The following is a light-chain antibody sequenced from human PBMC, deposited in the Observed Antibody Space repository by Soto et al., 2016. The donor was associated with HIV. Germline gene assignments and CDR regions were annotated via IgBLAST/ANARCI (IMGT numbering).Light chain of an antibody. CDR1: VLAKKY. J-gene: IGLJ1*01. CDR3: QVWDSRNDHLV. CDR2: KDS. Sequence: SYELTQPSSVSVSPGQTVRITCSGDVLAKKYARWFQQKPGQAPMLVIYKDSDRPSGIPERFSGSNSGNTATLTISRVEAGDEGDYYCQVWDSRNDHLVFGPGTKVTVL. V-gene: IGLV3-27*01.